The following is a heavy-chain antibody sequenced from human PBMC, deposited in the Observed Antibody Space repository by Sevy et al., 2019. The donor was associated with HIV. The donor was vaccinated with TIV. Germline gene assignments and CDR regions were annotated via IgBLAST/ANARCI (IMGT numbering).Heavy chain of an antibody. CDR3: TTELPYGGRANWFDP. V-gene: IGHV3-15*07. Sequence: GGSLRLSCAASGFTFSNAWMNWVRQAPGKGLEWVGRIKSKTDGGTTDYAAPVKGRFTISRENSRNTLYLKMNSLKTEDTAVYYCTTELPYGGRANWFDPWGQGTLVTVSS. CDR2: IKSKTDGGTT. J-gene: IGHJ5*02. CDR1: GFTFSNAW. D-gene: IGHD4-17*01.